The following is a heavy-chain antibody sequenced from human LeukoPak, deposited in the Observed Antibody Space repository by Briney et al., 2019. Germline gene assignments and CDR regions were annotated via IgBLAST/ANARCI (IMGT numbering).Heavy chain of an antibody. CDR1: GGSISSYY. Sequence: SETLSLTCTVSGGSISSYYWSWIRQPPGKGLEWIGYIQYSGSTNYNPSLKSRVTISVDTSKNQFSLKLSSVTAADTAVYYCARGWGIGYSSGWYSYWGQGTLVTVSS. CDR3: ARGWGIGYSSGWYSY. J-gene: IGHJ4*02. D-gene: IGHD6-19*01. CDR2: IQYSGST. V-gene: IGHV4-59*12.